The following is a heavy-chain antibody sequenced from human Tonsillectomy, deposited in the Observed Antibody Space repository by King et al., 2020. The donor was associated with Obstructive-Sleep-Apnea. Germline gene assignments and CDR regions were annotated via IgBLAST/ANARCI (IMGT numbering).Heavy chain of an antibody. Sequence: VQLVESGGGLVKPGGSLRLRCAASGFTFSDYYMNWLRQSPGKGLEWLAFVSGTGDTLYYADSVRGRFTISRDNDKNSLSLQMNSLRAADTATYYCTRGVFSDFWGRGTLVTVSS. CDR2: VSGTGDTL. D-gene: IGHD3-16*01. CDR3: TRGVFSDF. J-gene: IGHJ4*02. CDR1: GFTFSDYY. V-gene: IGHV3-11*01.